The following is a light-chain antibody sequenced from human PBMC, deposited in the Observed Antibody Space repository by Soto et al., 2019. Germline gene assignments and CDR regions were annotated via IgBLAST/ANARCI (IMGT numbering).Light chain of an antibody. CDR1: QSVSSTY. J-gene: IGKJ1*01. Sequence: ESVWTESAGTRSLSPGERATLACRASQSVSSTYLIWYQQKPGQAPRLLIYGASSRATGIPDRFSGSGSGTDFTLTISRLEPEDFAVYYCQQYGSSPWTFGQGTKVDIK. CDR3: QQYGSSPWT. CDR2: GAS. V-gene: IGKV3-20*01.